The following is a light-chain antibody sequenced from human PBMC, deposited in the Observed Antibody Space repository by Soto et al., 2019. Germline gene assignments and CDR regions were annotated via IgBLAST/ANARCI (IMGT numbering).Light chain of an antibody. CDR2: AAS. V-gene: IGKV1-17*01. J-gene: IGKJ1*01. Sequence: DIQITQSPSSLSASVGDRVTITCPASQGIRNDLGWYQQKPGKAPKRLIYAASSLQRGVPPRFSGSGSGTEFTLTIRSLQPDDIATYYCQQYSSYSAWTFGEGTKVDIK. CDR3: QQYSSYSAWT. CDR1: QGIRND.